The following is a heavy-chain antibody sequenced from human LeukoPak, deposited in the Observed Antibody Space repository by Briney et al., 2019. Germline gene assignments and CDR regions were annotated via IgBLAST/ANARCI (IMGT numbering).Heavy chain of an antibody. CDR2: IIPILGIA. CDR1: GGSFSSYA. V-gene: IGHV1-69*04. J-gene: IGHJ6*02. CDR3: ARELNEYCSSTSCLSPLYYYGMDV. D-gene: IGHD2-2*01. Sequence: SVKVSCKASGGSFSSYAISWVRQAPGQGLEWMGRIIPILGIANYAQKFQGRVTITADKSTSTAYMELSSLRSEDTAVYYCARELNEYCSSTSCLSPLYYYGMDVWGQGTTVTVSS.